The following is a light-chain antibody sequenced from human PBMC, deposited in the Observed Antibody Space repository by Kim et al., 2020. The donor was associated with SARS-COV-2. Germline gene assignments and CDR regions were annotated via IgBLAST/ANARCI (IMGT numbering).Light chain of an antibody. V-gene: IGLV3-19*01. CDR1: SLRRFY. Sequence: LGQTIKITCQGDSLRRFYATWYQQKSGQAPVLVIYGENNRPSGIPDRFSGSSSGNTASLTITGAQAEDEADYYCNSRDSSGDYVVFGGGTQLTVL. CDR2: GEN. J-gene: IGLJ2*01. CDR3: NSRDSSGDYVV.